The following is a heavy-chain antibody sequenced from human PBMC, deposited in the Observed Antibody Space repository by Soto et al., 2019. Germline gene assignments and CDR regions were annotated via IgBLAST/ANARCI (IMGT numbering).Heavy chain of an antibody. Sequence: SETLSLTCTVSGGSIRSAGHYWSWIRQHPGKGLEWIGYINHSGTTFYNPSLKSRLTISVDTSENQFSLRLTSVTAADTAVYYCARDLVGYYDSSGYYPNWFDPWGQGTLVTVSS. J-gene: IGHJ5*02. CDR2: INHSGTT. V-gene: IGHV4-31*03. CDR1: GGSIRSAGHY. CDR3: ARDLVGYYDSSGYYPNWFDP. D-gene: IGHD3-22*01.